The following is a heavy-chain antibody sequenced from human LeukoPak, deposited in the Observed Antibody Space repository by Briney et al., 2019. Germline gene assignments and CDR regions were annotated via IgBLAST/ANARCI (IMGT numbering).Heavy chain of an antibody. CDR1: GGTFSSYA. CDR2: IIPIFGTA. CDR3: ARGGSYCSGGSCYSLAFDI. V-gene: IGHV1-69*01. D-gene: IGHD2-15*01. J-gene: IGHJ3*02. Sequence: GSSVKVSCKASGGTFSSYAISWVRQAPGRGLEWMGGIIPIFGTANYAQKFQGRVTITADESTSTAYMELSSLRSEDTAVYYCARGGSYCSGGSCYSLAFDIWGQGTMVTVSS.